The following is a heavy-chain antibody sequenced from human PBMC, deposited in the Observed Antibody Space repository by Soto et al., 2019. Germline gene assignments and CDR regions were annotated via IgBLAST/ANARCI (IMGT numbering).Heavy chain of an antibody. J-gene: IGHJ4*02. D-gene: IGHD3-16*02. CDR1: GFTSSSYA. V-gene: IGHV3-23*01. CDR3: AKDPTLRLGELSFFDY. Sequence: EVQLLESGGGLVQPGGSLRLSCAASGFTSSSYAMDWVRQAPGKGLEWVSAISASGGATYYADSVKGRFTISRDNSKNTLFLQMYSLRAEDTAVYYCAKDPTLRLGELSFFDYWGQGTLVTVSS. CDR2: ISASGGAT.